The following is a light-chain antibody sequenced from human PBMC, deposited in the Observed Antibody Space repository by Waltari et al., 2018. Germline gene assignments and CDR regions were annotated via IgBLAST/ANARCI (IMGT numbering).Light chain of an antibody. V-gene: IGKV3-20*01. J-gene: IGKJ1*01. Sequence: ELVLTQSPGTLSFSPGESATLSCRASQGVGKYLAWYQQRPGQAPRLLLYHPSIRATGIPDRFSGSGYGTDFSLTISRLEPEDFAVYYCQKYDFLPATFGQGTTVEIK. CDR1: QGVGKY. CDR2: HPS. CDR3: QKYDFLPAT.